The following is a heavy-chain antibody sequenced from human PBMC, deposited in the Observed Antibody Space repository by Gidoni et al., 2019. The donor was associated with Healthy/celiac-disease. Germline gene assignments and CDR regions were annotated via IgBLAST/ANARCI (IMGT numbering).Heavy chain of an antibody. CDR3: ARESPKYYYYGMDV. J-gene: IGHJ6*02. Sequence: VQLVESGGGLVKPGGSLILSCAASGFTFSSYSMNWVRQAPGKGLEWVSSSSSSSSYIYYADSVKGRFTISRDNAKNSLYLQMNSLRAEDTAVYYCARESPKYYYYGMDVWGQGTTVTVSS. V-gene: IGHV3-21*06. CDR1: GFTFSSYS. CDR2: SSSSSSYI.